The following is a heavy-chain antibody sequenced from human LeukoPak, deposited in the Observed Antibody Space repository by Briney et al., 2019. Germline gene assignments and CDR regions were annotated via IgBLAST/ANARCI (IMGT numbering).Heavy chain of an antibody. D-gene: IGHD4-17*01. V-gene: IGHV6-1*01. CDR3: AGVTTDYYYYGMDV. CDR1: GDSVSSNSAA. Sequence: SQTLSLTCAISGDSVSSNSAAWNWIRQSPSXXXXXXXXXYYRSKWYXDXAVSVKSRITINPDTSKNQFSLQLNSVTPEDTAVYYCAGVTTDYYYYGMDVWGKGTTVTVSS. J-gene: IGHJ6*04. CDR2: XYYRSKWYX.